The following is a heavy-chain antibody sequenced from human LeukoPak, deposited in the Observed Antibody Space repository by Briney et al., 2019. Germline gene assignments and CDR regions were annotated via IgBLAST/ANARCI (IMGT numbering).Heavy chain of an antibody. V-gene: IGHV4-4*07. CDR2: IYTSGST. CDR3: ARDNRRWRTTGTTSGPYYFDF. J-gene: IGHJ4*02. Sequence: PSETLSLTCTVSGGSINSNFWSWIRQPAGKGLQWLGHIYTSGSTNYNPSLKSRVTMSVGTSKNQFSLKLSSMTAADTAVYYCARDNRRWRTTGTTSGPYYFDFWGQGTLVTVSS. CDR1: GGSINSNF. D-gene: IGHD1-7*01.